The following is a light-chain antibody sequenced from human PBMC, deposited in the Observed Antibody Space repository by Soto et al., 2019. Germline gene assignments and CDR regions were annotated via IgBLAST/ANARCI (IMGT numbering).Light chain of an antibody. J-gene: IGLJ1*01. CDR1: SSDVGGCNF. Sequence: QSVLTQPAPVSGSPGQSITISCTGTSSDVGGCNFVSWYQQHPGKAPKLMIYDVSNRPSGVSNRFSGSKSGNTASLTISGLQAEDEADYYCSSYTSSSTYVFGTGTKVTVL. CDR2: DVS. V-gene: IGLV2-14*01. CDR3: SSYTSSSTYV.